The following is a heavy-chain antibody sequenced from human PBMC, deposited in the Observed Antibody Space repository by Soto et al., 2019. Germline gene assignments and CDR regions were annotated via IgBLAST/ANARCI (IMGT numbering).Heavy chain of an antibody. CDR3: ARELGYCSSTSCYKGYYGMDV. D-gene: IGHD2-2*02. Sequence: GGSLRLSXAASGFTFSGYGMHWVRQAPGKGLEWVAVIWYDGSNKYYADSVKGRFIISRDNSKNTLYLQMNSLRAEDTAVYYCARELGYCSSTSCYKGYYGMDVWGPGTTVTVSS. CDR2: IWYDGSNK. V-gene: IGHV3-33*01. CDR1: GFTFSGYG. J-gene: IGHJ6*02.